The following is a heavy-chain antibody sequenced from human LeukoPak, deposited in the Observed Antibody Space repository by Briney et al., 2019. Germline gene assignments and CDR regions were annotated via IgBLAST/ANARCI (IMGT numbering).Heavy chain of an antibody. CDR1: GFKFSSYV. D-gene: IGHD5-18*01. Sequence: GGSLRLSCAASGFKFSSYVMRWVRQAPGKGLEWVSVISGSGDTTCYADSVKGRFTISRDNSKNTLYLQMNSLRAEDTAVYYCAAARVPEYFQHWGQGTLVTVSS. CDR2: ISGSGDTT. J-gene: IGHJ1*01. CDR3: AAARVPEYFQH. V-gene: IGHV3-23*01.